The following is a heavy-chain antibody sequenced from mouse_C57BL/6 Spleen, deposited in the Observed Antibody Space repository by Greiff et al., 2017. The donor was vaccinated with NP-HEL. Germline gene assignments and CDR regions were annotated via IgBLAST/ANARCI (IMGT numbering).Heavy chain of an antibody. V-gene: IGHV1-62-2*01. D-gene: IGHD2-1*01. CDR3: ARGGGNSWFAY. CDR2: FYPGSGSI. Sequence: QVQLQQSGAELVKPGASVKLSCKASGYTFTEYTIHWVKQRSGQGLEWIGWFYPGSGSIKYNEKFKSKATLTVDKPSSTAYMQLSSLTSEDSAVYYCARGGGNSWFAYWGQGTLVTVSA. J-gene: IGHJ3*01. CDR1: GYTFTEYT.